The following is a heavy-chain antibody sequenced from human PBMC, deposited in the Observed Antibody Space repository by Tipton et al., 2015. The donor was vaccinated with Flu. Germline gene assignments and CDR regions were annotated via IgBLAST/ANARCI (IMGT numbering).Heavy chain of an antibody. D-gene: IGHD3-22*01. J-gene: IGHJ3*02. V-gene: IGHV3-33*06. Sequence: QLVQSGGGVVQPGRSLRLSCAASGFTFSSYGMHWVRQAPGKGLEWVAFIWYDGSNKYYADSVKGRFTISRDNSKNTLYLQMNSRRAEDTAGYYCAKVGYYDSSGADAFDIWGQGTMVTVSS. CDR1: GFTFSSYG. CDR2: IWYDGSNK. CDR3: AKVGYYDSSGADAFDI.